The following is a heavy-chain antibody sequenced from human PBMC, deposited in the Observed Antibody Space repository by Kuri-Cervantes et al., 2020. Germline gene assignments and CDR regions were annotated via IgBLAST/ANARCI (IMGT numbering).Heavy chain of an antibody. J-gene: IGHJ4*02. D-gene: IGHD2-8*02. CDR1: GFTFSSYS. V-gene: IGHV3-48*04. CDR3: ATVSVMGVVYDDY. CDR2: ISISGSTI. Sequence: GESLKISCAASGFTFSSYSMNWVRQAPGKGLEWVSYISISGSTIYYADSVKGRFTISRDNAKNSLYLQMNSLRAEDTAVYYCATVSVMGVVYDDYWGQGTLVTVSS.